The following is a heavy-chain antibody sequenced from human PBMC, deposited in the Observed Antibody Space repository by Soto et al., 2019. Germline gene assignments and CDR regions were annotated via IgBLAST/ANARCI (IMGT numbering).Heavy chain of an antibody. J-gene: IGHJ3*01. Sequence: SETLSLTCTVPGGSLSPEYWGWIRQAPGKGLEWIGYIYYSVTPHYNPSLKSRVSISVDTSKNHFSLRLSSVTAADTAIYYCARGMKWFGEFVDAYDVWGQGTRVTVSS. D-gene: IGHD3-10*01. CDR1: GGSLSPEY. CDR2: IYYSVTP. V-gene: IGHV4-59*01. CDR3: ARGMKWFGEFVDAYDV.